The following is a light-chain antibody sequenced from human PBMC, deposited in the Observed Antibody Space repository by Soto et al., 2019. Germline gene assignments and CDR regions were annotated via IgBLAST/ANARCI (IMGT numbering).Light chain of an antibody. J-gene: IGLJ1*01. V-gene: IGLV2-14*01. CDR2: QVT. CDR3: QSYDSSMRGYV. CDR1: FSDIAVFNY. Sequence: QSVLAQPASVSGSPGQSITISCTGSFSDIAVFNYVSWYQQYPGRAPKLLIYQVTSRASGVSHRFSGSKSGNTASLTISGLQPEDEGDYYCQSYDSSMRGYVFGTGTKGTVL.